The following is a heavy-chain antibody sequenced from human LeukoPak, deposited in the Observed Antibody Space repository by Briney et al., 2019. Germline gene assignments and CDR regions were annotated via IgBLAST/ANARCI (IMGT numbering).Heavy chain of an antibody. CDR1: GGTFSSYA. D-gene: IGHD6-13*01. Sequence: GASVKVSCKASGGTFSSYAISWVRQAPGQGLEWMGGIIPIFGTANYAQKFQGRVTITADESTSTAYMELSSLRSEDTAVYYCARVHRTAAGIFDYWGQRTLATVSS. V-gene: IGHV1-69*13. J-gene: IGHJ4*02. CDR3: ARVHRTAAGIFDY. CDR2: IIPIFGTA.